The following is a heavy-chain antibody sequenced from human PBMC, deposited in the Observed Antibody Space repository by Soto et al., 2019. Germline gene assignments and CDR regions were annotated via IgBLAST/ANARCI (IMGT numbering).Heavy chain of an antibody. CDR2: ISFDGDIQ. V-gene: IGHV3-30*18. Sequence: QVQLVESGGGVVQPGRSLRLSCAASGFTFSSYAIHWVRQAPGKWLEWVAVISFDGDIQYYADSVKGRFTISRDNSKNTLYLQMDSLRAADTAVYYCAKVSEGSMITFGGVIAYWGQGTLVTVSS. CDR1: GFTFSSYA. CDR3: AKVSEGSMITFGGVIAY. D-gene: IGHD3-16*02. J-gene: IGHJ4*02.